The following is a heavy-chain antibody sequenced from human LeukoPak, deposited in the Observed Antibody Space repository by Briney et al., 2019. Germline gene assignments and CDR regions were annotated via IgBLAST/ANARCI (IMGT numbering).Heavy chain of an antibody. Sequence: GGSLRLSCVASGFTFSSYAMNWVRQAPGKGLEWVSYISSTGSIIYYADSVKGQFTFSRDNAKNSLYLQMNSLRVEDTAVYYCARDRPPSRTYPIFDYWGQGILVTVSS. V-gene: IGHV3-48*03. CDR1: GFTFSSYA. D-gene: IGHD2-2*01. CDR3: ARDRPPSRTYPIFDY. J-gene: IGHJ4*02. CDR2: ISSTGSII.